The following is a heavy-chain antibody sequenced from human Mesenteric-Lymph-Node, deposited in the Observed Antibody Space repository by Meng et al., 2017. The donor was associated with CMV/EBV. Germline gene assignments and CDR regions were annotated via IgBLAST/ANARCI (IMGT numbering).Heavy chain of an antibody. Sequence: GESLKISCAASGFTFSSYEMNWVRQAPGKGLEWVSYISSSGSTIYYADSVKGRFTISRDNAKNSLYLQMNSLRAEDTAVYYCARDLHQGVWTEAGGGGYGMDVWGQGTTVTVSS. CDR1: GFTFSSYE. D-gene: IGHD3/OR15-3a*01. V-gene: IGHV3-48*03. CDR3: ARDLHQGVWTEAGGGGYGMDV. CDR2: ISSSGSTI. J-gene: IGHJ6*02.